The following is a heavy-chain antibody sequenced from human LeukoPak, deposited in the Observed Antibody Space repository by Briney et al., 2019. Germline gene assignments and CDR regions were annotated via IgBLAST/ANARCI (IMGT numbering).Heavy chain of an antibody. CDR2: IIPIFGTA. D-gene: IGHD3-9*01. CDR1: GGTFSSYA. V-gene: IGHV1-69*13. J-gene: IGHJ4*02. Sequence: GASVKVSCKASGGTFSSYAISWVRQAPGQGLEWMGGIIPIFGTANYAQKFRGRVTITADESTSTAYMELSSLRSEDTAVYYCARSYYDILTARLSPFDYWGQGTLVAVSS. CDR3: ARSYYDILTARLSPFDY.